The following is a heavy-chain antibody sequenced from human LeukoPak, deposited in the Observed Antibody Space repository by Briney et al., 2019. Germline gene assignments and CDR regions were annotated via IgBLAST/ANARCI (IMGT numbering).Heavy chain of an antibody. Sequence: ASVKVSCKVSGYTLTELSMHWVRQAPGKGLEWMGGFDPEDGETIYAQKFQGRVTMTEDTSTDTAYMELSSLRSEDTAVYYGATFGNSGYDSNLDYWGQGTLVTVSS. D-gene: IGHD5-12*01. CDR2: FDPEDGET. CDR3: ATFGNSGYDSNLDY. J-gene: IGHJ4*02. CDR1: GYTLTELS. V-gene: IGHV1-24*01.